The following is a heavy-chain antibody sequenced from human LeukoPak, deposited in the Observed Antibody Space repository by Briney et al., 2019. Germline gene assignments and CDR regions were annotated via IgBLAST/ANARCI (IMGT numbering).Heavy chain of an antibody. J-gene: IGHJ4*02. V-gene: IGHV1-2*02. Sequence: ASVKVSSKASGYTFTDYYIHWVRQAPGQGLEWMGWINPNNGGTNYALTFEGRVSMTRDTSISTAYMELSTLISDDTAVYHCARDHYDSSSSFDYWGLGTRATVSS. CDR3: ARDHYDSSSSFDY. CDR2: INPNNGGT. CDR1: GYTFTDYY. D-gene: IGHD3-22*01.